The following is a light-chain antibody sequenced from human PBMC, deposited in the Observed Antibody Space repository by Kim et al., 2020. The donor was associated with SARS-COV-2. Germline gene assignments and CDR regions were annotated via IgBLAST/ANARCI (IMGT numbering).Light chain of an antibody. CDR1: NIGGKR. J-gene: IGLJ2*01. CDR3: QAWDNRTDQAI. V-gene: IGLV3-21*04. Sequence: SYELTQPPSVSVAPGKTAMITCGGNNIGGKRVQWYQQKPGQAPVLVISYDSDRPSGIPERFSGSNSGNTATLTINGVEAGDEADYYSQAWDNRTDQAIFG. CDR2: YDS.